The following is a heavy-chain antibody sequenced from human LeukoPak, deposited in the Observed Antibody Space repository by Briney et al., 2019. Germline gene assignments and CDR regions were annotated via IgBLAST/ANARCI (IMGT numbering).Heavy chain of an antibody. D-gene: IGHD3-22*01. CDR3: AKDMYYYDSSGPWGKFDY. J-gene: IGHJ4*02. V-gene: IGHV3-74*01. CDR2: IKSDGSST. Sequence: PGGSLRLSCAASGFTFSSYWMHWVRQAPGKGLVWVSRIKSDGSSTSYADSVKGRFTISRDNSKNTLYLQMNSLRAEDTAVYYCAKDMYYYDSSGPWGKFDYWGQGTLVAVSS. CDR1: GFTFSSYW.